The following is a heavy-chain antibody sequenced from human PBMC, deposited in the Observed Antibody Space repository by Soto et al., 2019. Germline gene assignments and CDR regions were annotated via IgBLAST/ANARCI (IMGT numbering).Heavy chain of an antibody. J-gene: IGHJ4*02. Sequence: GGSLRLSCAASGFKFSNYAMSWVRQAPGKGLEWVSLISATGGGTYYADSVKGRFTISRDNSHNTLYLQVHSLTAEDTAVYYCAKDRRAGGNSAFYFDFWGQGAQVTVS. CDR2: ISATGGGT. V-gene: IGHV3-23*01. CDR3: AKDRRAGGNSAFYFDF. D-gene: IGHD3-16*01. CDR1: GFKFSNYA.